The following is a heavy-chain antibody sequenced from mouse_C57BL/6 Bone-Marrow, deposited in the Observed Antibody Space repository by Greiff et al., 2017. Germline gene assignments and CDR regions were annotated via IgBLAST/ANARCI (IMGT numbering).Heavy chain of an antibody. D-gene: IGHD1-1*01. CDR2: INPYNGGT. V-gene: IGHV1-19*01. CDR1: GYTFTDYY. Sequence: EVQLQQSGPVLVKPGASVKMSCKASGYTFTDYYMNWVKQSHGKSLEWIGVINPYNGGTSYNQKFKGKATLTVDKSSSTAYMELNSLTSEDSAVYYCARIDYYGSSYDWYLDVWGTGTTVTVSS. CDR3: ARIDYYGSSYDWYLDV. J-gene: IGHJ1*03.